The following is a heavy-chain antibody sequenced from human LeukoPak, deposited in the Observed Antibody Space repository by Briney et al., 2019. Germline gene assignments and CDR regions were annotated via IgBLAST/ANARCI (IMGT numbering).Heavy chain of an antibody. CDR1: GFSFSDYY. Sequence: PGGSLRLSCAASGFSFSDYYMTWIRQAPGKGLVWVSYISPSTTHTPYADSVRGRFTISRDNAENSLYLQMNSLRAEDTAVYYCARAQRDLSIFDYAGQGTLVTVSS. V-gene: IGHV3-11*06. CDR3: ARAQRDLSIFDY. J-gene: IGHJ4*02. D-gene: IGHD5/OR15-5a*01. CDR2: ISPSTTHT.